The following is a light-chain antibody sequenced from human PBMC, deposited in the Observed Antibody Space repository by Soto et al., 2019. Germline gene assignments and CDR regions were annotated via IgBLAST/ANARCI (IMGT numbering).Light chain of an antibody. V-gene: IGLV2-14*03. CDR3: SSYTSSSTRV. Sequence: QSALTQPASVSGSPGQSITISCTGTSSDVGGYKYVSWYQQHPGKAPKLMIYDIRNRPSGVSNRFSGSKSGNTASLTISGLQANDEADYYCSSYTSSSTRVFGTGTKLTVL. J-gene: IGLJ1*01. CDR1: SSDVGGYKY. CDR2: DIR.